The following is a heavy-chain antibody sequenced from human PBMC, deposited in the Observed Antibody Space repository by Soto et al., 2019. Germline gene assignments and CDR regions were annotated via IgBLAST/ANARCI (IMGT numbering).Heavy chain of an antibody. V-gene: IGHV4-39*01. Sequence: SETLSLTCTVTGDSISSRSYYWGWIRQPPGKGLEWIGSIYYSGSTYNNPSLRSRVSMSIDTSEDQFSLKLKSVTAADTALYFCARQRTSVVTQAYFDVWGPGXLVTVYS. CDR1: GDSISSRSYY. J-gene: IGHJ4*02. CDR3: ARQRTSVVTQAYFDV. D-gene: IGHD2-21*02. CDR2: IYYSGST.